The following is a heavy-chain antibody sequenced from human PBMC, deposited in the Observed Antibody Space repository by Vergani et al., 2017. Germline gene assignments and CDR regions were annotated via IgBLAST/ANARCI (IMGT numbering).Heavy chain of an antibody. Sequence: EVQLVQSGAEVKKPGESLKISCKGSGNSFTSYWIGWVRQMPGKGLEWMGIIYPGDSDTRYSPSFQGQVTISADKSISTAYLQWSSLKASDTAMYYCARLDAKGIAAAGPFWYWGQGTLVTVSS. D-gene: IGHD6-13*01. V-gene: IGHV5-51*01. J-gene: IGHJ4*02. CDR2: IYPGDSDT. CDR1: GNSFTSYW. CDR3: ARLDAKGIAAAGPFWY.